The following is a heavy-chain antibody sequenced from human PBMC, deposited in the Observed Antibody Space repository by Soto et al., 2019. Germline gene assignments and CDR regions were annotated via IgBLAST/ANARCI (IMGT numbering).Heavy chain of an antibody. J-gene: IGHJ4*02. V-gene: IGHV4-31*03. Sequence: SETLSLTCSVSGGPISSGGYFWSWIRQHPGKGLEWIGYISYSGSTYYNPSLKSRLTISVDTSKNQFSLQLRSVTAADTAVYYCARDRHSTSSGYFDSWGQGTLVTVSS. D-gene: IGHD6-6*01. CDR2: ISYSGST. CDR3: ARDRHSTSSGYFDS. CDR1: GGPISSGGYF.